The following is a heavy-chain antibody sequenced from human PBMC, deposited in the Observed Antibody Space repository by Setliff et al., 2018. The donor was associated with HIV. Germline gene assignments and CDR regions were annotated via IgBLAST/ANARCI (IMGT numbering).Heavy chain of an antibody. CDR1: VDTFTSYD. CDR3: ARGKGVRGVVITGGLDV. Sequence: ASVNVSCQTSVDTFTSYDINWLRRATGQGREWMGWMHPNTGVSGYALKFQARVTMPRDTSISTASMELSSLTSEDTAVYYCARGKGVRGVVITGGLDVWGKGTTVTVSS. CDR2: MHPNTGVS. V-gene: IGHV1-8*02. D-gene: IGHD3-10*01. J-gene: IGHJ6*04.